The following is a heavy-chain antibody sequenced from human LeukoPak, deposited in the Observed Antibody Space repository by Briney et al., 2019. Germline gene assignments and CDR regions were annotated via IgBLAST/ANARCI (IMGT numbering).Heavy chain of an antibody. D-gene: IGHD5-24*01. CDR1: GCTFSSYA. CDR3: ARDGYNYPYDY. Sequence: GASVKVSCTASGCTFSSYAISWVRQAPGQGLEWMGRIIPILGIANYAQKFQGRVTITADKSTNTAFMELSSLRSEDTAVYYCARDGYNYPYDYWGQGTLVTVSS. V-gene: IGHV1-69*04. CDR2: IIPILGIA. J-gene: IGHJ4*02.